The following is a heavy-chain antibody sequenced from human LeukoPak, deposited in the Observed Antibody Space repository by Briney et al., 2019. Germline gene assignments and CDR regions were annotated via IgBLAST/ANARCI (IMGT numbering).Heavy chain of an antibody. CDR2: ISYDGSNK. CDR3: AKPTMVRAVGPFDY. J-gene: IGHJ4*02. CDR1: EFTFSSYG. Sequence: PGGCLRLSCAASEFTFSSYGMSWVRQAPGKGLEWVAVISYDGSNKYYADSVKGRFTISRDNSKNTLYLQMNSLRAEDTAVYYCAKPTMVRAVGPFDYWGQGTLVTVSS. D-gene: IGHD3-10*01. V-gene: IGHV3-30*18.